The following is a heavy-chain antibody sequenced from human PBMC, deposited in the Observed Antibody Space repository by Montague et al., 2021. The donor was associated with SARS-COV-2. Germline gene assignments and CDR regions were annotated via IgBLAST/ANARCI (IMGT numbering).Heavy chain of an antibody. CDR2: VLYNKGT. D-gene: IGHD3-9*01. J-gene: IGHJ4*02. Sequence: SETLSLTCTVSGVSVTAYYWSCIRQPPGKGLEWFGDVLYNKGTNFNPSLKSRIAISLDTSKNQFSLRLSSVTAAAAAFFYYVRHAQYDGLNGPPDFWDQGTLVTVSS. V-gene: IGHV4-59*08. CDR3: VRHAQYDGLNGPPDF. CDR1: GVSVTAYY.